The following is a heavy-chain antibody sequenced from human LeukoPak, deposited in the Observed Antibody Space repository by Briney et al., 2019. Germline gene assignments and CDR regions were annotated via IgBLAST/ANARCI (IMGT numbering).Heavy chain of an antibody. CDR3: ARNIAVAGRGDYMDV. Sequence: SETLSLTCTVSGGSISSSSYYWGWIRQPPGKGLEWIGSLYYTGSSYYNPSLQTRVTISLGTSQKQFSLKLSSVTAADTAVYYCARNIAVAGRGDYMDVWGKGTTVTISS. D-gene: IGHD6-19*01. J-gene: IGHJ6*03. CDR2: LYYTGSS. CDR1: GGSISSSSYY. V-gene: IGHV4-39*01.